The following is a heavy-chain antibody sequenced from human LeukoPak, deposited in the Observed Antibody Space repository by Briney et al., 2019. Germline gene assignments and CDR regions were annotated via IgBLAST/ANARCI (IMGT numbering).Heavy chain of an antibody. Sequence: GRSLRLSCAASGFTFTSYTMNWVRQAPGKGLEWVSSISSSTIYIYYADSVKGRFTISRDNAKNSVYLQMNSLRAEDTAVYYCARDTSSGRYGGFDYWGQGTLVTVSS. CDR1: GFTFTSYT. J-gene: IGHJ4*02. CDR2: ISSSTIYI. CDR3: ARDTSSGRYGGFDY. D-gene: IGHD6-19*01. V-gene: IGHV3-21*01.